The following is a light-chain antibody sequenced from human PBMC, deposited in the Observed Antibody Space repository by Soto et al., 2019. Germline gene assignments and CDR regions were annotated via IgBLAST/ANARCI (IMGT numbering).Light chain of an antibody. CDR2: EVT. CDR1: SSDGDS. V-gene: IGLV2-14*01. J-gene: IGLJ2*01. Sequence: QSALTQPASVSGSPGQSITISCSGTSSDGDSVSWYQQHPGKAPKLIIYEVTNRPSGVSNRFSGYKSDYTASLTISGLQAEDEADYYCSSYTAASTLDVVFSGGTKVTVL. CDR3: SSYTAASTLDVV.